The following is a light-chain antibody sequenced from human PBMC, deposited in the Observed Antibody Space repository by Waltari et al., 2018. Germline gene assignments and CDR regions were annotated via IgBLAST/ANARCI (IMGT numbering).Light chain of an antibody. V-gene: IGKV3-20*01. CDR3: QHYVRLPVT. J-gene: IGKJ1*01. Sequence: EIVLTQSPGTLSLSPGERATLTCRASQTIRGSLAWYQQKPGQAPRLLSYGASSRAAGIPDMFSGSGSGTDFSLTISRLEPEDFAVYYCQHYVRLPVTFGRGTKVEIK. CDR2: GAS. CDR1: QTIRGS.